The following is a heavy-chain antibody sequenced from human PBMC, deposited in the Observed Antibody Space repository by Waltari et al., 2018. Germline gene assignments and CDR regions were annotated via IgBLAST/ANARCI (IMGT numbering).Heavy chain of an antibody. Sequence: QVQLQQWGAGLLKPSETLSLNCAVYGGSFSGYYWSWIRQPPGKGLEWIGEINHSGSTNYNPSLKSRVTISVDTSKNQFSLKLSSVTAADTAVYYCARERTGTTFNFDYWGQGTLVTVSS. CDR1: GGSFSGYY. V-gene: IGHV4-34*01. J-gene: IGHJ4*02. CDR3: ARERTGTTFNFDY. CDR2: INHSGST. D-gene: IGHD1-1*01.